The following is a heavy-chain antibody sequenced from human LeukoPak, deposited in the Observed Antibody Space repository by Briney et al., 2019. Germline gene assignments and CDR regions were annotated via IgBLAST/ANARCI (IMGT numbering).Heavy chain of an antibody. CDR2: FYYSGSI. CDR3: ARASAGSVLRRPNLAFDI. D-gene: IGHD3-10*01. J-gene: IGHJ3*02. Sequence: SETLSLTCIVSGGSISSTSYYWGWIRQSPGKGLEWIGSFYYSGSIFDNRSLRSRVTISIDMSKNQFLLKLTSVTAADTAVYYCARASAGSVLRRPNLAFDIWGQGTMVTVSS. CDR1: GGSISSTSYY. V-gene: IGHV4-39*07.